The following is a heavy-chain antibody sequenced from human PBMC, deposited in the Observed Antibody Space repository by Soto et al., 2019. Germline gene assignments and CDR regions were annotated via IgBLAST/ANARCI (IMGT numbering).Heavy chain of an antibody. D-gene: IGHD3-22*01. J-gene: IGHJ5*01. CDR2: ISNSGGTT. CDR3: AKVTFYYDGSAKGWLDS. CDR1: GFILSNFA. Sequence: EVQVLESGGGLVQPGGSLRLSCEASGFILSNFAMSWVRQAPRKGLEWVSGISNSGGTTNYADSVKGRFTISRDNSKNTLYLQMNSLRVEDTALYYCAKVTFYYDGSAKGWLDSWGQGTLVTVSS. V-gene: IGHV3-23*01.